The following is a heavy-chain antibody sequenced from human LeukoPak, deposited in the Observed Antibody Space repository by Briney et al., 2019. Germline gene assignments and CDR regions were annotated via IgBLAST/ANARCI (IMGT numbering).Heavy chain of an antibody. D-gene: IGHD3-3*01. CDR2: ISSSSSYI. CDR3: ARPFYDFWSSYYIGVLTY. CDR1: GFTFSSYS. J-gene: IGHJ4*02. Sequence: WGSVRLSCAASGFTFSSYSMNWVRQAPGKGLEWVSSISSSSSYIYYADSVKGRVTIYRDTAQNSLSLQMTSLRAEETAVYYCARPFYDFWSSYYIGVLTYWGQGTLVTVSS. V-gene: IGHV3-21*01.